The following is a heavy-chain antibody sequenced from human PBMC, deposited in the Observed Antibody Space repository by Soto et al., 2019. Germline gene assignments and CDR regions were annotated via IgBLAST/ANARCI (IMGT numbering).Heavy chain of an antibody. V-gene: IGHV4-31*03. CDR1: GGSISSGGYY. J-gene: IGHJ4*02. CDR2: IYYSGST. CDR3: ARNPYSSGGSCYCSDY. D-gene: IGHD2-15*01. Sequence: SETLSLTCTVSGGSISSGGYYWSWIRQHPGKGLEWIGYIYYSGSTYYNPSLKSRVTISVDTSKNQFSLKLSSVTAADTAVYYCARNPYSSGGSCYCSDYWGQGTLVTVSS.